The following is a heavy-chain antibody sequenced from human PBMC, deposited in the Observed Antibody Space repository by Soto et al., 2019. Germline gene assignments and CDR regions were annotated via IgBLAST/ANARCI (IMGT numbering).Heavy chain of an antibody. CDR2: ISSSGSTI. D-gene: IGHD3-3*01. J-gene: IGHJ6*03. CDR1: GFTFSDYY. Sequence: PGGALRLSCAASGFTFSDYYMSWIRQAPGKGLEWVSYISSSGSTIYYADSVKGRFTISRDNAKNSLYLQMNSLRAEDTAVYYCARGITIFGVAPNGPGYYYMDVWGKGTTVTVSS. CDR3: ARGITIFGVAPNGPGYYYMDV. V-gene: IGHV3-11*01.